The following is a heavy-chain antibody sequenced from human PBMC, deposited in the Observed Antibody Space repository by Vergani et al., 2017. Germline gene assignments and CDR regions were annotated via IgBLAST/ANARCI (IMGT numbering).Heavy chain of an antibody. CDR2: ISSSGSTI. D-gene: IGHD2-8*02. J-gene: IGHJ6*02. V-gene: IGHV3-48*03. CDR3: ARDPGARYYYVMDV. Sequence: EVQLVESGGGVVQPGGSLRLSCAASGVTFSSYEMNWVRQAPGKGLEWVSYISSSGSTIYYADYVKGRFTISRDNAKNSLYLQMNSLRAEDTAVYYCARDPGARYYYVMDVWGQGTTVTVSS. CDR1: GVTFSSYE.